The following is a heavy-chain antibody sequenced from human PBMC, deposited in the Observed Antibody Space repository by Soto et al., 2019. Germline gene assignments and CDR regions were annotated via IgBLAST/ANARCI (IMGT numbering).Heavy chain of an antibody. D-gene: IGHD1-1*01. CDR1: GASISGFY. CDR2: IYATGTT. J-gene: IGHJ5*02. CDR3: VGDGTTTLRDWFDP. V-gene: IGHV4-4*07. Sequence: SETLSLTCTVSGASISGFYWSWIRKSAGKGLEWIGRIYATGTTDYNPSLKSRVMMSVDTSKKQFSLKLRSVTAADTAVYYCVGDGTTTLRDWFDPWGQGISVTVSS.